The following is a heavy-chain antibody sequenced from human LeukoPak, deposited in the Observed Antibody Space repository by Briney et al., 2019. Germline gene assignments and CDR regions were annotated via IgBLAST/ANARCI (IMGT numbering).Heavy chain of an antibody. D-gene: IGHD3-22*01. J-gene: IGHJ4*02. CDR1: GFTFSDYY. V-gene: IGHV3-11*01. CDR3: ARASSYYDSSGYYYAY. Sequence: GGPLRLSCAASGFTFSDYYMSWIRQAPGKGLEWVSYISSSGSTIYYADSVKGRFTISRDNAKNSLYLQMNSLIAEDTAVYYCARASSYYDSSGYYYAYWGQGTLVAVSS. CDR2: ISSSGSTI.